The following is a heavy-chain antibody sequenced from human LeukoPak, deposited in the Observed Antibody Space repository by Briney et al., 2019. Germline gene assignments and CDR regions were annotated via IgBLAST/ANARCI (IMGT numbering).Heavy chain of an antibody. D-gene: IGHD2/OR15-2a*01. CDR2: INPNSGGT. CDR1: GYTFTGSY. V-gene: IGHV1-2*02. Sequence: ASVKVSCKASGYTFTGSYMHWVRQAPGQGLEWMGCINPNSGGTNYAQKFQGRVTMTRDKSISTAYMELSGLEDDDTAFYYCATKRGATFDLFYYMDVWGKGTMVTVPS. J-gene: IGHJ6*03. CDR3: ATKRGATFDLFYYMDV.